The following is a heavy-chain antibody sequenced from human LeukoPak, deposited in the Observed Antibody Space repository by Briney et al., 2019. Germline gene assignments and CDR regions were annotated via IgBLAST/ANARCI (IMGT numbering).Heavy chain of an antibody. CDR2: ISYDGSNK. CDR3: AKGGHYYDSSGYSAFDY. D-gene: IGHD3-22*01. CDR1: GFTFSSYG. V-gene: IGHV3-30*18. J-gene: IGHJ4*02. Sequence: GGSLRLSCAASGFTFSSYGMHWVRQAPGKGLEWVAVISYDGSNKYYADSVKGRFTISRDNSKNTLYLQTNSLRAEDTAVYYCAKGGHYYDSSGYSAFDYWGQGTLVTVSS.